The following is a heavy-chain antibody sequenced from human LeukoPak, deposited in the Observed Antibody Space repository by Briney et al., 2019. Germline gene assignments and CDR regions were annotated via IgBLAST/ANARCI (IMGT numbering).Heavy chain of an antibody. CDR1: GFTFSDYY. CDR2: IGSSGRTI. J-gene: IGHJ6*03. D-gene: IGHD1-7*01. Sequence: GGSLRLSCAASGFTFSDYYMSWIRQAPGKGLEWVSYIGSSGRTIYYADSVKGRFTISRDNAKNSLYLQMNSLRAEDTAVYYCARAWNELELRSDYYYMDVWGKGTTVTVSS. V-gene: IGHV3-11*04. CDR3: ARAWNELELRSDYYYMDV.